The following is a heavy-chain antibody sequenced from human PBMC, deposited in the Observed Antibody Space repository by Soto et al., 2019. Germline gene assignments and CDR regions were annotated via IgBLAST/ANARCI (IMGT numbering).Heavy chain of an antibody. J-gene: IGHJ4*02. V-gene: IGHV4-34*01. Sequence: SETLSLTCAVYGGSFSGYYWSWIRQPPGKGLEWIGEINHSGSTNYNPSLKSRVTISVDTSKNQFSLKLSSVTAADTAVYYCGTSSGWLDYSGQGTLVTVYS. CDR1: GGSFSGYY. CDR3: GTSSGWLDY. CDR2: INHSGST. D-gene: IGHD6-19*01.